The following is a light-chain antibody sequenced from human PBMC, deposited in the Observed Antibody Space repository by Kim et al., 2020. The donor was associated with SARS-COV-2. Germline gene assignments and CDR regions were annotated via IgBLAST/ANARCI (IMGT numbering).Light chain of an antibody. CDR2: GKN. CDR3: NSRDSSGNHVV. CDR1: SLRSYY. V-gene: IGLV3-19*01. Sequence: SSELTQDPAVSVALGQTVRITCQGDSLRSYYASWYQQKPGQAPVLVIYGKNNRPSGIPDRFSGSSSGKTASLTITWAQAEDEADYYCNSRDSSGNHVVFG. J-gene: IGLJ3*02.